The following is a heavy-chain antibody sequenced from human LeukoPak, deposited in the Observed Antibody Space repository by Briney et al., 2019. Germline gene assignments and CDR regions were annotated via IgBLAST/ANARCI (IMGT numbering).Heavy chain of an antibody. CDR1: GFIFGSYW. CDR3: VRDVWGDRDGFFEY. Sequence: GGSLRLSCAASGFIFGSYWMHWVRQVPGKGLMWVARVNLDGRSTSYAESVKGRFTISRDNAKFTVYLQMNSLRADDTAVYYCVRDVWGDRDGFFEYWGQGALVTVST. J-gene: IGHJ4*02. D-gene: IGHD5-24*01. V-gene: IGHV3-74*01. CDR2: VNLDGRST.